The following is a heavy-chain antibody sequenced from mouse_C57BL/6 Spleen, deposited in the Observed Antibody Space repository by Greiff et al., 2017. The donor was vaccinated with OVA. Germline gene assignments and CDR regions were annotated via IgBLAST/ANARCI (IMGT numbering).Heavy chain of an antibody. CDR1: GYTFTDYY. CDR2: INPNNGGT. CDR3: ARGYYYGSSPYYYAMDY. D-gene: IGHD1-1*01. J-gene: IGHJ4*01. V-gene: IGHV1-26*01. Sequence: VQLQQSGPELVKPGASVKISCKASGYTFTDYYMNWVKQSHGKSLEWIGDINPNNGGTSYNQKFKGKATLTVDKSSSTAYMELRSLTSEDSAVYYCARGYYYGSSPYYYAMDYWGQGTSVTVSS.